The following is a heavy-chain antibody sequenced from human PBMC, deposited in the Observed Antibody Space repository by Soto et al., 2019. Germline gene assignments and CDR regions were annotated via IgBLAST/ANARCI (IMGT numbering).Heavy chain of an antibody. V-gene: IGHV6-1*01. D-gene: IGHD3-10*01. CDR3: ARAPYGSGSYYPIPFDY. CDR2: TYYRSKWYN. CDR1: GGSVSSNSSA. J-gene: IGHJ4*02. Sequence: SQTLSLTCAIRGGSVSSNSSARNCNRQSPSRGLEWLGRTYYRSKWYNDYAVSVKSRITINPDTSKNQFSLQLNSVTPEDTAVYYCARAPYGSGSYYPIPFDYWGQGTLVTVSS.